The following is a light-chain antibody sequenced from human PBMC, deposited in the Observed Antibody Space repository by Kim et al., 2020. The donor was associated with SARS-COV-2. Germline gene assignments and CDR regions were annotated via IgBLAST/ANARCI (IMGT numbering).Light chain of an antibody. V-gene: IGKV1-27*01. CDR2: AAS. CDR3: QKCDSAPWT. J-gene: IGKJ1*01. Sequence: ATVGDGVTKTCRASQDISNYLAWFQLKPGKAPKLLIYAASALQPGVPSRFSGSGSGTDFTLTVTSLQPEDVATYYCQKCDSAPWTFGQGTKVDIK. CDR1: QDISNY.